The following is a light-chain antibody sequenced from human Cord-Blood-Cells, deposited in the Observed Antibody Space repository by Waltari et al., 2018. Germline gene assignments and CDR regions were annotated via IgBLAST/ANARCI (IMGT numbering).Light chain of an antibody. CDR3: SSYTSSSTWV. V-gene: IGLV2-14*01. CDR1: SSDVGGYHY. J-gene: IGLJ3*02. Sequence: QSALTQPASVSGSPGQSITISCTGTSSDVGGYHYVSWYQQHPGKAPKRMIYDFSNRPSGVSSRFSGSKSGNTASLTISGLQAEDEADYYCSSYTSSSTWVFGGGTKLTVL. CDR2: DFS.